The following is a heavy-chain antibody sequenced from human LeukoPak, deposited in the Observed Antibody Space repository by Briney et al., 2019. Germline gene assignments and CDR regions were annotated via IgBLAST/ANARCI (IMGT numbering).Heavy chain of an antibody. J-gene: IGHJ4*02. Sequence: GGSLRLSCTASGFTFSDHYMTWIRQAPGKGLEWVSYISNSGSTIYYADSMRGRFTVSRDNAKSSLFLQMNSLRVEDTAVYYCARVASGYIYGLPLKFFFDDWGQGTLVTVSS. CDR3: ARVASGYIYGLPLKFFFDD. CDR2: ISNSGSTI. D-gene: IGHD5-18*01. CDR1: GFTFSDHY. V-gene: IGHV3-11*01.